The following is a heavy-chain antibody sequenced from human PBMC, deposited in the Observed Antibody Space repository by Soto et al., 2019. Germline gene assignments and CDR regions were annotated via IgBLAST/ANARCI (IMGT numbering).Heavy chain of an antibody. CDR3: ARVAVPGIAVAGHRYYFDY. D-gene: IGHD6-19*01. CDR1: GATFSSYA. Sequence: GASVKVSCKASGATFSSYAISWVRQAPGQGLEWMGGIIPIFGTANYAQKFQGRVTITADKSTSTAYMELSSLRSEDTAVYYCARVAVPGIAVAGHRYYFDYWGQGTLVTVSS. CDR2: IIPIFGTA. V-gene: IGHV1-69*06. J-gene: IGHJ4*02.